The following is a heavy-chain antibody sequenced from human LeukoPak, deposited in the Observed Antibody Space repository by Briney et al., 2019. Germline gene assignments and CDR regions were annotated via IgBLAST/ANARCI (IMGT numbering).Heavy chain of an antibody. J-gene: IGHJ4*02. V-gene: IGHV4-59*01. CDR2: IYSGSS. CDR1: GGSISSYY. CDR3: GRAGPGAFFDH. D-gene: IGHD2-2*01. Sequence: SETLSLTCTVSGGSISSYYWSWIRQPPGKGLEWIGYIYSGSSSYNPSLQSRVTISVDTSMNQFSLKLTSMTAADTAVYYCGRAGPGAFFDHWGQGTLVTVSS.